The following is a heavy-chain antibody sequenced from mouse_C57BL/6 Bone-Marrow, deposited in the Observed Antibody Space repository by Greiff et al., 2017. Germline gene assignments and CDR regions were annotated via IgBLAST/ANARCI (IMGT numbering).Heavy chain of an antibody. V-gene: IGHV1-18*01. D-gene: IGHD2-4*01. J-gene: IGHJ3*01. CDR1: GYTFTDYN. CDR2: INTNNGGT. Sequence: EVQLQQSGPELVKPGASVKIPCKASGYTFTDYNMDWVKQSHGKSLEWIGDINTNNGGTFYKQKFKGKATLTVDKSSSTAYMELRSLTSEDTAVYYWARPLYDYDGGPWLAYWGQGTLVTVSA. CDR3: ARPLYDYDGGPWLAY.